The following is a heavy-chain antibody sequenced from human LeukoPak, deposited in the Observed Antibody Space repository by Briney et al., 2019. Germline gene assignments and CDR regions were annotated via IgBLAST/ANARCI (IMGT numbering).Heavy chain of an antibody. V-gene: IGHV3-30*02. CDR3: AKDYSKTSYYGSGTYYRPNWFDP. CDR1: GFTFSSYG. CDR2: IRYDGSNK. Sequence: GGSLRLSCAASGFTFSSYGMHWVRQAPGKGLEWVAFIRYDGSNKYYADSVKGRFTISRDNSENTLYLQMNSLRAEDTAVYYCAKDYSKTSYYGSGTYYRPNWFDPWGQGTLVTVSS. D-gene: IGHD3-10*01. J-gene: IGHJ5*02.